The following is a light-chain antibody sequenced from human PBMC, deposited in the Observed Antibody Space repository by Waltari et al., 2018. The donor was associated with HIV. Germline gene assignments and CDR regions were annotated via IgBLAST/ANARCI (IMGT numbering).Light chain of an antibody. CDR3: MIWHSSAGV. Sequence: QAVLTQPSSLSASPGASASLPCTLRIGIRVGAYWISCSQQKPGSPPQYLLRYKSDSDKQQGSGVPSRFSGSKDASANAGILLISGLQSEDEADYYCMIWHSSAGVFGGGTKLTVL. CDR1: IGIRVGAYW. CDR2: YKSDSDK. J-gene: IGLJ3*02. V-gene: IGLV5-45*02.